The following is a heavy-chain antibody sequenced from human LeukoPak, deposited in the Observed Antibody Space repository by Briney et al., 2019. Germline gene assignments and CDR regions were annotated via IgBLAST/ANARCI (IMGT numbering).Heavy chain of an antibody. D-gene: IGHD2-8*02. CDR3: AKNRGHCVDGVCHNYYYMDV. CDR2: VSGSAGRT. CDR1: GFTFSSYA. V-gene: IGHV3-23*01. Sequence: GGSPRLSCAASGFTFSSYAMTWVRQAPGKGLEWVSTVSGSAGRTDYADSVKGRFTISRDNLKNTLYLQMNGLRAEDTAVYYCAKNRGHCVDGVCHNYYYMDVWGRGTTVTVSS. J-gene: IGHJ6*03.